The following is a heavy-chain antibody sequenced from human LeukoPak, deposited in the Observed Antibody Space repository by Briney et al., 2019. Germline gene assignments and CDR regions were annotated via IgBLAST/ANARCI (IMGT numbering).Heavy chain of an antibody. J-gene: IGHJ4*02. CDR3: ARDEWLVSSPW. D-gene: IGHD5-12*01. Sequence: GGSLRLSCAASGFNFFGYGMHWVRQAPGKGPQWVAVISHDGSDKYYAESVKVRFTISRDNSKNTLYLQMNSLKPEDTAVYYCARDEWLVSSPWWGQGTLVTVSS. V-gene: IGHV3-30*03. CDR1: GFNFFGYG. CDR2: ISHDGSDK.